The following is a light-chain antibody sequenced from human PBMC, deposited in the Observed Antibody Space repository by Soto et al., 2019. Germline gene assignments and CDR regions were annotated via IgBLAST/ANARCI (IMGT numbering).Light chain of an antibody. V-gene: IGKV3-20*01. CDR2: GAS. CDR1: QTVSSSY. CDR3: QQYGSSGT. Sequence: EIVLTQSPGTLSLSPGERATLSCRASQTVSSSYLAWYQQKPGQAPSLLMYGASSRATGIPERFSGSGSGTDFTLTISRLEPEDFAVYYCQQYGSSGTFGQGTKVDIK. J-gene: IGKJ1*01.